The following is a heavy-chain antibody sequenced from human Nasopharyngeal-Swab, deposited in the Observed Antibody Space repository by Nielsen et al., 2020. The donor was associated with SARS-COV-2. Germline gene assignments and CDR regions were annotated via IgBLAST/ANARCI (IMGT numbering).Heavy chain of an antibody. CDR2: IYPGDSDT. CDR1: GYSFTSYW. J-gene: IGHJ3*02. Sequence: GGSLRLSCKGSGYSFTSYWIGWVRQIPGKGLEWMGIIYPGDSDTRYSPSFQGQVTISADKSISTAYLQWSSLKASDTAMYYCGLIAVAGKRDALDIWGQGTMVTVSS. D-gene: IGHD6-19*01. V-gene: IGHV5-51*01. CDR3: GLIAVAGKRDALDI.